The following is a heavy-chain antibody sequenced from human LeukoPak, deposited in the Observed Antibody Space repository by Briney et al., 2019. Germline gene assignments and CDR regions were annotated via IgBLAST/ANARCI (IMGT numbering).Heavy chain of an antibody. J-gene: IGHJ4*02. CDR1: GGSISSYY. D-gene: IGHD6-19*01. CDR3: ASYSGWYPYYFDY. Sequence: SETLSLTCTVSGGSISSYYWSWIRQPPGKGLEWIGYIYYSGSTNYNPSLKSRVTISVDTSKNQFSLKLSSVTAADTAVYYCASYSGWYPYYFDYWGQGTLVTVSS. V-gene: IGHV4-59*01. CDR2: IYYSGST.